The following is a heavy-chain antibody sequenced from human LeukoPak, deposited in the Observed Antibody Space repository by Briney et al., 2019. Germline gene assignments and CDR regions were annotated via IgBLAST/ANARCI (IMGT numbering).Heavy chain of an antibody. CDR2: IRYDGSNK. CDR1: GFTFSSYG. V-gene: IGHV3-30*02. D-gene: IGHD3-3*01. J-gene: IGHJ4*02. CDR3: AKEGELRFLEWSFDY. Sequence: PGGSLRLSCAASGFTFSSYGMHWVRQAPGKGLEWVAFIRYDGSNKYYADSVKGRFTISRDNSKNTLYLQMNSLRAEDTAVYYCAKEGELRFLEWSFDYWGQGTLVTVSS.